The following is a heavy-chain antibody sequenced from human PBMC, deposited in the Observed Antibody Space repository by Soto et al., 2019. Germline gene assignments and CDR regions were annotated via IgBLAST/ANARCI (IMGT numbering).Heavy chain of an antibody. Sequence: VQLVESGGGVVQPGRSLRLSCAASGFTFSSYAMTWVRQAPGKGLEWVSGISSSGVGTNYAGSVKGRFTISRDNSKNTVYLQMNSLRAEDTAVYYCAKGKLFVGVTIFGMDVWGQGTTVTVSS. CDR2: ISSSGVGT. V-gene: IGHV3-23*04. CDR1: GFTFSSYA. D-gene: IGHD1-26*01. CDR3: AKGKLFVGVTIFGMDV. J-gene: IGHJ6*02.